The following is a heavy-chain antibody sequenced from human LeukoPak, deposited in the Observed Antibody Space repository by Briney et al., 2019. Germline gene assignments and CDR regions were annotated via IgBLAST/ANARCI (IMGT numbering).Heavy chain of an antibody. V-gene: IGHV3-21*01. CDR3: ARPLRVPGAIGAFDY. CDR1: GFMFNGYS. J-gene: IGHJ4*02. CDR2: ISGGSDYI. Sequence: GGSLRLSCAASGFMFNGYSMTWVRQAPGKGLEWVSYISGGSDYIFYTDSVKGRFTISRDNAKKSLYLQLNSLRVEDTVVYYCARPLRVPGAIGAFDYWGQGTLATVSS. D-gene: IGHD2-2*02.